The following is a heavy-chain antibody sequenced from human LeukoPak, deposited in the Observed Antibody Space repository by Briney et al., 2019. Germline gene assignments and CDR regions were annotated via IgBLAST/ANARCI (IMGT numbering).Heavy chain of an antibody. J-gene: IGHJ4*02. CDR2: VADDEKTI. V-gene: IGHV3-30*04. Sequence: GGSLRLSCVASGFTFTGHSMHWVRQAPGKGLEWVAVVADDEKTIFYADSLKGRFTVSRDNSKNAVYLQMNSLRDEDTAVYYCAREKQSGGTPFDYWGQGSLVTVSS. CDR3: AREKQSGGTPFDY. D-gene: IGHD1-26*01. CDR1: GFTFTGHS.